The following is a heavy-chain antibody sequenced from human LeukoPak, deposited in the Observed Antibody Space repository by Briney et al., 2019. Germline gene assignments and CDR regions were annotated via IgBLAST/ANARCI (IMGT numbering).Heavy chain of an antibody. D-gene: IGHD1-26*01. Sequence: GSSVNVSFKASGGTFSSYAISWVRQAPGQRLEWMGWINAGNGNTKYSQKFQGRVTITRDTSASTAYMELSSLRSEDTAVYYCARAGRVGAAPLDYWGQGTLVTVSS. CDR2: INAGNGNT. V-gene: IGHV1-3*01. CDR1: GGTFSSYA. J-gene: IGHJ4*02. CDR3: ARAGRVGAAPLDY.